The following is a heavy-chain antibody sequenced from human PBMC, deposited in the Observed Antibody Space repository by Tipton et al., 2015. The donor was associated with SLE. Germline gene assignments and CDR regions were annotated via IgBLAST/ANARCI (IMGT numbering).Heavy chain of an antibody. CDR2: IYNSGST. CDR3: ARESEYSDTSGYYSWYFDL. J-gene: IGHJ2*01. V-gene: IGHV4-34*01. D-gene: IGHD3-22*01. Sequence: TLSLTCAVYGGSFHGYHWSWIRQPPGKGLEWIGDIYNSGSTRYNPSLKSRVTISIDTSKNQFSLKVSSVTAADTAVYYCARESEYSDTSGYYSWYFDLWGRGTLVTVSS. CDR1: GGSFHGYH.